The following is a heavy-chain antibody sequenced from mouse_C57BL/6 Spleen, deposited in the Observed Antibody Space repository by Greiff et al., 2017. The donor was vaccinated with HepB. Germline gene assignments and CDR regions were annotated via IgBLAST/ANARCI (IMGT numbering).Heavy chain of an antibody. J-gene: IGHJ3*01. CDR2: IDPSDSYT. CDR1: GYTFTSYW. CDR3: ARWGGQLRPFAY. D-gene: IGHD3-2*02. V-gene: IGHV1-69*01. Sequence: QVQLKQPGAELVMPGASVKLSCKASGYTFTSYWMHWVKQRPGQGLEWIGEIDPSDSYTNYNQKFKGKSTLTVDKSSSTAYMQLSSLTSEDSAVYYCARWGGQLRPFAYWGQGTLVTVSA.